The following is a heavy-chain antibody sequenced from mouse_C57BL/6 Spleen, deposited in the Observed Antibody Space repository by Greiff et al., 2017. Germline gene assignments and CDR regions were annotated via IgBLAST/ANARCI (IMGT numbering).Heavy chain of an antibody. Sequence: VKLVESGAELAKPGASVKLSCKASGYTFTSYWMHWVKQRPGQGLEWIGYINPSSGSTKYNQKFKDKATLTADKSSSTAYMQLSSMTYEDPAVYYCAGNYEAWFAYWGQGTLVTVSA. V-gene: IGHV1-7*01. CDR2: INPSSGST. J-gene: IGHJ3*01. D-gene: IGHD2-4*01. CDR1: GYTFTSYW. CDR3: AGNYEAWFAY.